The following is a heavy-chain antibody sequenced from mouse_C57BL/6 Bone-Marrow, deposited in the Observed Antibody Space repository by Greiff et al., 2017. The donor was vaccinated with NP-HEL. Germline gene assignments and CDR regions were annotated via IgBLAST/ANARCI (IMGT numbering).Heavy chain of an antibody. D-gene: IGHD1-1*01. CDR1: GYTFTGYW. J-gene: IGHJ2*01. CDR2: IHPNSGST. Sequence: QVQLQQPGAELVKPGASVKLSCKASGYTFTGYWMHWVKQRPGQGLEWIGMIHPNSGSTNYNEKFKSKATLTVDKSSSTAYMQLSSLTSEDSAVYYGASRDYYGCRFDYWGQGTTLTVSA. V-gene: IGHV1-64*01. CDR3: ASRDYYGCRFDY.